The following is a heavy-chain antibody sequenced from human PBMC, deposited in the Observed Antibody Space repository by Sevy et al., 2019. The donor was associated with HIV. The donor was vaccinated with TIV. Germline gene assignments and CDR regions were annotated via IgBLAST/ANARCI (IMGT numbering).Heavy chain of an antibody. Sequence: SETLSLTCAVSGVSVSSDTYYWSWIRQPPGKGLEWIGYVYHTGSTNYSPSFKSRVTISVDTSKNQFSLRLFSVAAADTAVYYCAREPYFYDKSGYYWDYWGQRALVTVSS. V-gene: IGHV4-61*01. CDR3: AREPYFYDKSGYYWDY. J-gene: IGHJ4*02. CDR2: VYHTGST. CDR1: GVSVSSDTYY. D-gene: IGHD3-22*01.